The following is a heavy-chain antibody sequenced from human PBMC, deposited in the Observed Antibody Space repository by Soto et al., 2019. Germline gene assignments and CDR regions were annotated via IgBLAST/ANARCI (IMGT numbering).Heavy chain of an antibody. J-gene: IGHJ5*02. CDR1: GCTVSSGSHY. CDR2: IYYSGSN. D-gene: IGHD3-3*01. CDR3: ARDTSYDFWGGYVGFDA. Sequence: SETLSLTCTVSGCTVSSGSHYWSWIRPPTGKGLDWVGNIYYSGSNKYNLSLKISITISVAKSSNHFPLNLRTVTTADTALYYCARDTSYDFWGGYVGFDAWGQGTMVTVSS. V-gene: IGHV4-61*03.